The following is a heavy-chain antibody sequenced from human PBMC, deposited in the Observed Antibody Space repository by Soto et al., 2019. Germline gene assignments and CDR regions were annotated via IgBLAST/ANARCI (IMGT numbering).Heavy chain of an antibody. CDR3: ARDLGYCSGGSCYVFDY. D-gene: IGHD2-15*01. V-gene: IGHV1-18*01. J-gene: IGHJ4*02. CDR2: ISAYNGNT. CDR1: GYTFTSYG. Sequence: ASVKVSCKASGYTFTSYGISWVRQAPGQGLEWMGWISAYNGNTNYAQKLQGRVTMTTDTSTSTAYMELRSLRSDDTAVYYCARDLGYCSGGSCYVFDYWGQGTLVTVSS.